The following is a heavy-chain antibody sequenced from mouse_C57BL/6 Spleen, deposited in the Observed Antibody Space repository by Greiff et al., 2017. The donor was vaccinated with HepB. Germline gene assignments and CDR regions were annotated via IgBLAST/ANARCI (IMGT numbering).Heavy chain of an antibody. V-gene: IGHV5-16*01. CDR2: INYDGSST. D-gene: IGHD2-4*01. J-gene: IGHJ1*03. Sequence: DVKLVESEGGLVQPGSSMKLSCTASGFTFSDYYMAWVRQVPEKGLEWVANINYDGSSTYYLDSLKSRFIISRYNAKNILYLQMSSLKSEDTATYYCARDRDYYGYFDVWGTGTTVTVSS. CDR1: GFTFSDYY. CDR3: ARDRDYYGYFDV.